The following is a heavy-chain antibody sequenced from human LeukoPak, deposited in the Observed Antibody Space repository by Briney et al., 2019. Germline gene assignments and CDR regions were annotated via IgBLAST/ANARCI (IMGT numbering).Heavy chain of an antibody. V-gene: IGHV3-11*01. Sequence: PGGSLRLSCALSAFTLADYYMSWIRQAPGKGLEWVSYISSSGSNISYAESVKGRFTISRHHAQNSLYLHINSLRCPHTAVFSFARGRGGGYSYRYPDYWGQGPLVTVSS. J-gene: IGHJ4*02. CDR2: ISSSGSNI. CDR1: AFTLADYY. D-gene: IGHD5-18*01. CDR3: ARGRGGGYSYRYPDY.